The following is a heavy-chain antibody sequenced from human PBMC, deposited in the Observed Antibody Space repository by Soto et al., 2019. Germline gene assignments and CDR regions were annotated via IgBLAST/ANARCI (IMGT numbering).Heavy chain of an antibody. V-gene: IGHV4-39*01. Sequence: QLQLQESGPGLVKPSETLSLTCTVSGGSISSSSYYWGWIRQPPGKGLEWIGSIYYSGSTYYNPSLKSRVTISVDTXKNQFSLKLSSVTAADTAVYYCAGGTYGADNAFDIWGQGTMVTVSS. CDR2: IYYSGST. CDR3: AGGTYGADNAFDI. D-gene: IGHD4-17*01. J-gene: IGHJ3*02. CDR1: GGSISSSSYY.